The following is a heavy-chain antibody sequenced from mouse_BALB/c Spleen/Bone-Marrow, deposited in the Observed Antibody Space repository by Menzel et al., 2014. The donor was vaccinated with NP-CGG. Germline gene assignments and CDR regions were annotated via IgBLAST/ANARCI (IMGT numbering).Heavy chain of an antibody. CDR3: TRRPLQANSYFDC. J-gene: IGHJ2*01. CDR2: ISSGGSST. D-gene: IGHD3-2*02. CDR1: GFTFSSYG. V-gene: IGHV5-6*02. Sequence: DVMLVESGGDLVKPGGSLKLSCVASGFTFSSYGMSWVRQTPDKRLEWVATISSGGSSTYYPASVKVRFTISRDNAKSTLYLQMSSLNSEDTAMYYCTRRPLQANSYFDCWGQGTTLTVSS.